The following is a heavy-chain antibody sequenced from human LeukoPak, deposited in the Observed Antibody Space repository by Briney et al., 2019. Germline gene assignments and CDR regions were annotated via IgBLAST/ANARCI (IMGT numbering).Heavy chain of an antibody. CDR1: GYTFTSYY. V-gene: IGHV1-69*06. CDR3: ARAAGLIHYYYYYMDV. Sequence: SVKVSCKASGYTFTSYYMHWVRQAPGQGLEWMGGIIPIFGTANYAQKFQGRVTITADKSTSTAYMELSRLRSDDTAVYYCARAAGLIHYYYYYMDVWGKGTTVTVSS. J-gene: IGHJ6*03. D-gene: IGHD2-8*01. CDR2: IIPIFGTA.